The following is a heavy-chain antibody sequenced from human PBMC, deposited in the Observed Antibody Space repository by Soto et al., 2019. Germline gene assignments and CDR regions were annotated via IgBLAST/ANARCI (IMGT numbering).Heavy chain of an antibody. V-gene: IGHV3-23*01. D-gene: IGHD3-10*01. CDR1: GFTFSSYA. J-gene: IGHJ4*02. CDR2: ISGSGGST. CDR3: AKHVLLWFGDSDYFDY. Sequence: GGSLRLSCAASGFTFSSYAMSWVRQAPGKGLEWVSAISGSGGSTYYADSVKGRFTISRDNSKNTLYLQMNSLRAEDTAVYYCAKHVLLWFGDSDYFDYWGQGTLVTVSS.